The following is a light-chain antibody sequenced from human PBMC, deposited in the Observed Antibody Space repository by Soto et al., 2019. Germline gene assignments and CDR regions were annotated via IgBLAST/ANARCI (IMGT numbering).Light chain of an antibody. CDR2: AAS. Sequence: AIQMTQSPSSLSASVGDRVTITCRASQGIRNDLGWYQQKPGQAPKLLIFAASSLQVGVPSRFSGSGSGTDFTLTISSLQPEDFATYYCQKYNSALVITFGQGTRLEIK. CDR1: QGIRND. J-gene: IGKJ5*01. CDR3: QKYNSALVIT. V-gene: IGKV1-6*01.